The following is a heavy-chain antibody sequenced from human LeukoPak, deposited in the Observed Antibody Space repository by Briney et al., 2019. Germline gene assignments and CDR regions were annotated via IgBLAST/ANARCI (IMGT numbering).Heavy chain of an antibody. D-gene: IGHD5-24*01. J-gene: IGHJ4*02. CDR1: GGTFSSYA. CDR3: ARVRWLQSYYFDY. CDR2: IIPIFGTA. V-gene: IGHV1-69*06. Sequence: SVKVSCKASGGTFSSYAISWVRQAPGQGLEWMGGIIPIFGTANYAQKFQGRVTITADKSTSTAYMELSSLRSEDTAVYYCARVRWLQSYYFDYWGQGTLVTVSS.